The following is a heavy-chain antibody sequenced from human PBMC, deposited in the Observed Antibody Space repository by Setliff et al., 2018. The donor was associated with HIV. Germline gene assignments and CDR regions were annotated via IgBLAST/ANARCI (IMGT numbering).Heavy chain of an antibody. CDR3: ARSISSHDAFDI. V-gene: IGHV1-46*01. CDR2: INPSGGST. J-gene: IGHJ3*02. D-gene: IGHD3-3*02. CDR1: GDTCTSYN. Sequence: VASVKVSCKASGDTCTSYNMHWVRQAPGQGLEWMGIINPSGGSTSYAQKFQGRVTMTRDTSTSTVYMELSSLRSEDTTVYYCARSISSHDAFDIWGQGTMVTVSS.